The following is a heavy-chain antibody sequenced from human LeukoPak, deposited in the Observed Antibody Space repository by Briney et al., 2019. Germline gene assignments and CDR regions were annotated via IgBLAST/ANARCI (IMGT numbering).Heavy chain of an antibody. J-gene: IGHJ4*02. CDR2: ISFDGKVD. CDR1: GFTFNNYG. CDR3: AKDPRSITIFGVVDY. V-gene: IGHV3-30*18. D-gene: IGHD3-3*01. Sequence: GRSLRLSCAASGFTFNNYGMHWVRQAPGKGLEWVAVISFDGKVDYYADSVKGRFTISRDNSKNTLYLQMNSLRAEDTAVYYCAKDPRSITIFGVVDYWGQGTLVTVSS.